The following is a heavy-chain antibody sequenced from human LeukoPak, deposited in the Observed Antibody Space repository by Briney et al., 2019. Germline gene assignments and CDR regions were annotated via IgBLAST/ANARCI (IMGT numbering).Heavy chain of an antibody. J-gene: IGHJ4*02. CDR2: IKSKTDGGTT. Sequence: GGSLRLSCAASGFTFSNAWMSWVRQAPGKRLEWVGRIKSKTDGGTTDYAAPVKGRFTISRDDSKNTLYLQMNSLKTEDTAVYYCTRGVVPAAKSDYWGQGTLVTVSS. CDR3: TRGVVPAAKSDY. V-gene: IGHV3-15*01. CDR1: GFTFSNAW. D-gene: IGHD2-2*01.